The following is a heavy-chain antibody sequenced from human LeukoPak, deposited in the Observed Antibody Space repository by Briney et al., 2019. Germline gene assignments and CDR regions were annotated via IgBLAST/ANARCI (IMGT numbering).Heavy chain of an antibody. CDR3: ARVLARITIFGVVITGYGMDV. V-gene: IGHV4-30-4*01. Sequence: SETLSLTCTVSGGSISSGDYYWSWIRQPPGKGLEWIGYMYYSGSTYYNPSLKSRVTISVDTSKNQFSLKLSSVTAADTAVYYCARVLARITIFGVVITGYGMDVWGQGTTVTVSS. D-gene: IGHD3-3*01. J-gene: IGHJ6*02. CDR2: MYYSGST. CDR1: GGSISSGDYY.